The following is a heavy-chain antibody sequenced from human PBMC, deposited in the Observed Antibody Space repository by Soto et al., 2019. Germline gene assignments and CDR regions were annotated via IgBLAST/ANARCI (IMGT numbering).Heavy chain of an antibody. CDR1: GGSVSDSSYY. D-gene: IGHD5-18*01. J-gene: IGHJ4*02. V-gene: IGHV4-61*01. CDR2: IYYSGST. CDR3: TRGTHPVTDPDY. Sequence: GPRTLTPSETLSLTCTVSGGSVSDSSYYWSWMRQPPGKGLEWIGYIYYSGSTNYNPSLKSRVTMSVDTSKNQFSLNLRSVTTADTTVYYCTRGTHPVTDPDYWGQGTLVTVSS.